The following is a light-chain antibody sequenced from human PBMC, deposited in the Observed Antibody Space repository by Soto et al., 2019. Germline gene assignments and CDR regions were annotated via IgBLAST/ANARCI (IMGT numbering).Light chain of an antibody. CDR1: SNDIGGYKY. J-gene: IGLJ2*01. CDR2: EVS. V-gene: IGLV2-14*01. Sequence: QSALTQPVSVSGSPGQSITISCTGTSNDIGGYKYVSWYQQHPGKAPKLMMYEVSNRPSGVSDRFSGSKSGNTASLIISGLLAEDEADYYCSSFTSRTTVLFGGGTKLTVL. CDR3: SSFTSRTTVL.